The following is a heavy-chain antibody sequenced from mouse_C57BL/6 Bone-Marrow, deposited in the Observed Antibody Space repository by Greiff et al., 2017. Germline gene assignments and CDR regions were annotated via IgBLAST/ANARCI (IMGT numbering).Heavy chain of an antibody. CDR2: INPSSGYT. V-gene: IGHV1-4*01. CDR3: ARNDYDSPWFAY. CDR1: GYTFTSYT. Sequence: VQLQQSGAELARPGASVKMSCKASGYTFTSYTMHWVKQRPGQGLEWIGYINPSSGYTKYNQKFKDKATLTADKSSSTAYMQLSSLTAEDSAGYCCARNDYDSPWFAYWGQGTLVTVSA. D-gene: IGHD1-1*01. J-gene: IGHJ3*01.